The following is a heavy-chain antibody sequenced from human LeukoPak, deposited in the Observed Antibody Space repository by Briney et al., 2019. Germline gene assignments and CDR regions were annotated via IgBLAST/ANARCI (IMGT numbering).Heavy chain of an antibody. CDR3: ARGIGSQLRSGWFDP. Sequence: GGSLRLSCAASGFTVSSTYMSWVRQAPGKGLEWVSVIYSGGNTYYADSVEGRFTMSRDNSKNTLYLQMNSLRAEDTAVYYCARGIGSQLRSGWFDPWGQGTLVTVSS. V-gene: IGHV3-66*01. D-gene: IGHD3-3*01. J-gene: IGHJ5*02. CDR2: IYSGGNT. CDR1: GFTVSSTY.